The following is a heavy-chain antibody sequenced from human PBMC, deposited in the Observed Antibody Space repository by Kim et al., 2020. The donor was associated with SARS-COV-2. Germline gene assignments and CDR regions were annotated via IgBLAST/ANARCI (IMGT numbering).Heavy chain of an antibody. CDR2: INPNSGGT. CDR1: GYTFTGYY. CDR3: AAADGRLPPFLDY. V-gene: IGHV1-2*02. D-gene: IGHD6-25*01. Sequence: ASVKVSCKASGYTFTGYYMHWVRQAPGQGLEWMGWINPNSGGTNYAQKFQGRVTMTRDTSISTAYMELSRLRSDDTAVYYCAAADGRLPPFLDYWGQGTLVTVSS. J-gene: IGHJ4*02.